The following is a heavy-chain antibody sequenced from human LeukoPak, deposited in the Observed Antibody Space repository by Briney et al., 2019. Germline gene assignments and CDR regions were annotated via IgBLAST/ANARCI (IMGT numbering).Heavy chain of an antibody. CDR2: TSYRSKWYN. CDR3: AREAEITRFDY. D-gene: IGHD5-24*01. CDR1: GDSVSTKSVA. V-gene: IGHV6-1*01. Sequence: SQTLSLTCAISGDSVSTKSVAWNWIRQSPSRGLEWLGRTSYRSKWYNDYAVSVKSRITITPDTSKNQFSLQLNSVTPEDTAVYYCAREAEITRFDYWGQGTLVTVSS. J-gene: IGHJ4*02.